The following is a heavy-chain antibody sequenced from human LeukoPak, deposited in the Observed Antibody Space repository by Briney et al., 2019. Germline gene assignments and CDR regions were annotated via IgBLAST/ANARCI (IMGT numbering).Heavy chain of an antibody. Sequence: SVKVSCKASGGTFSSYAISWVRQAPGQGLEWMGRIIPIFGTANYAQKFQGRVTITTDESTSIAYMELSSLRSEDTAVYYCARVGRPLAPDYWGQGTLVTVSS. CDR3: ARVGRPLAPDY. D-gene: IGHD1-1*01. CDR2: IIPIFGTA. CDR1: GGTFSSYA. J-gene: IGHJ4*02. V-gene: IGHV1-69*05.